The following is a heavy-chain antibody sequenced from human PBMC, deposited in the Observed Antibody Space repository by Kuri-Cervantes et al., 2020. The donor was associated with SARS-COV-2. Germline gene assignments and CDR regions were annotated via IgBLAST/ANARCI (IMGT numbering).Heavy chain of an antibody. D-gene: IGHD6-19*01. V-gene: IGHV3-23*01. CDR2: INGGGDPT. J-gene: IGHJ4*02. Sequence: GGSLRLSCAASGFTIYNFGMTWVRQAPGKGLEWVSTINGGGDPTFYADSMKGRFTISRDNSKNVVYLQMNSLTLEDTAVYYCARDPWRADISGMKRPFDHWGQGTLVTVSS. CDR1: GFTIYNFG. CDR3: ARDPWRADISGMKRPFDH.